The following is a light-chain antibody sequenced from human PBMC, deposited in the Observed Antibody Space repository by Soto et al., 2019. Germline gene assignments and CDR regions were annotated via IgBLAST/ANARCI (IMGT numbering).Light chain of an antibody. Sequence: DIQMTQSPSTLSASVGDRVTITCRASQSISSWLAWYQQKPGKAPKLLIYDASSLESGVPSRFSGSGSGTEFTLTISSLQPDDFATYYCQQGTTFGGGTKVELK. V-gene: IGKV1-5*01. J-gene: IGKJ4*02. CDR1: QSISSW. CDR2: DAS. CDR3: QQGTT.